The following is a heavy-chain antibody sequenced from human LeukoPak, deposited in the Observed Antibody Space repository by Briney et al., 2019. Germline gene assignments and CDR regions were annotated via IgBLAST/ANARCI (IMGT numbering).Heavy chain of an antibody. J-gene: IGHJ5*02. V-gene: IGHV4-59*01. CDR3: ARYAATGGPNWFDP. CDR2: IHNTGRT. CDR1: GASISNYY. D-gene: IGHD2-15*01. Sequence: PSETLSLTCTVSGASISNYYWSWTRQPPGKGLKWIGYIHNTGRTNYNPSLKSRVTIPADTSKNQFSLRLSSVTAADTAIYYCARYAATGGPNWFDPWGPGTLVTVSS.